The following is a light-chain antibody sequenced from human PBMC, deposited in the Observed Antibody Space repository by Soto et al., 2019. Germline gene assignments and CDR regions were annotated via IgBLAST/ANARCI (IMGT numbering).Light chain of an antibody. CDR2: AAS. CDR3: QKYKSAPLT. J-gene: IGKJ4*01. V-gene: IGKV1-27*01. Sequence: DIQMTQSPSSLSASVGDRVTITCRASQGIGNYLAWYQQKPGKVPKLLIYAASTLQSGVPSRFSGSGSGTDFTLTISSLQPEDVATYYCQKYKSAPLTFGGGTKVEIK. CDR1: QGIGNY.